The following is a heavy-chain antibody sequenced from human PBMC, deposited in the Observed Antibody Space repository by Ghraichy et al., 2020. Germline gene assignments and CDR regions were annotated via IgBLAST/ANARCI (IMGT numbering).Heavy chain of an antibody. V-gene: IGHV1-18*01. J-gene: IGHJ6*02. CDR2: ISPYFRNT. D-gene: IGHD3-22*01. CDR1: GSPVIIDA. CDR3: ARVKNYDSSGEDYYYGLDV. Sequence: ASVKVSCKTCGSPVIIDAINSVRQFPRQRLEWMGWISPYFRNTTYAQRFQGRVTMTTDTSTSTAYMELTSLRSDDTAVYYCARVKNYDSSGEDYYYGLDVWGQGTTGTVSS.